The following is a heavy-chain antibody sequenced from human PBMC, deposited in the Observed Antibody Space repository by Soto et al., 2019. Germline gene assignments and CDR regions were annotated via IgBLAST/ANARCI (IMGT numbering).Heavy chain of an antibody. Sequence: GGSLRLSCAASGFTFSSYAMSWVRQAPGKGLEWVSAISGSGGSTYYAGSVKGRFTISRDNSKNTLYLQMNSLRAEDTAVYYCAKDGYRVRSSWYDWGQGTLVTVSS. CDR2: ISGSGGST. D-gene: IGHD6-13*01. V-gene: IGHV3-23*01. CDR1: GFTFSSYA. J-gene: IGHJ4*02. CDR3: AKDGYRVRSSWYD.